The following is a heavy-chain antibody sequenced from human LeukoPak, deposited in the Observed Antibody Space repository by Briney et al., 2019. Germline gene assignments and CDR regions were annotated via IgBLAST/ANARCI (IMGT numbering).Heavy chain of an antibody. Sequence: SETLFLTCTVSGYSISSGHYWGWIRQPPGKGLEWIGSIYEGETTYYNPSLKTRLTISLDTSKNQFSLKLSSVTAADTAVYYCASNWSDFDYWGQGILVTVSS. V-gene: IGHV4-38-2*02. J-gene: IGHJ4*02. D-gene: IGHD1-1*01. CDR3: ASNWSDFDY. CDR2: IYEGETT. CDR1: GYSISSGHY.